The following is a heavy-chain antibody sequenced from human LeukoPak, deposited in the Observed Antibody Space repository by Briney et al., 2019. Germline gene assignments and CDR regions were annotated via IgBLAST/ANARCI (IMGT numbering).Heavy chain of an antibody. CDR2: INPNSGGT. J-gene: IGHJ3*02. V-gene: IGHV1-2*02. CDR1: GYTFTGYY. CDR3: AREGIVGTGGAFDI. D-gene: IGHD1-26*01. Sequence: ASVTVSCKASGYTFTGYYMHWVRQAPGQGLEWMGWINPNSGGTNYAQKFQGRVTMTRDTSISTAYMELSRLRSDDTAVYYCAREGIVGTGGAFDIWGQGTMVTVSS.